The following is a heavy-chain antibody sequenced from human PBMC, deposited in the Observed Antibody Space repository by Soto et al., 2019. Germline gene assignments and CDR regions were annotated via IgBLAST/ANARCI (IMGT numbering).Heavy chain of an antibody. J-gene: IGHJ3*02. V-gene: IGHV3-23*01. CDR1: GFTFSSYA. Sequence: GGSLRLSCAASGFTFSSYAMNWVRQAPGKGLEWVSAISGSGGSTYYADSVKGRFTISRDSSKDTLYLQMNSLRAEDTAVYYCAKGNSWSPALVLDIWGQGTMVTVSS. D-gene: IGHD1-7*01. CDR3: AKGNSWSPALVLDI. CDR2: ISGSGGST.